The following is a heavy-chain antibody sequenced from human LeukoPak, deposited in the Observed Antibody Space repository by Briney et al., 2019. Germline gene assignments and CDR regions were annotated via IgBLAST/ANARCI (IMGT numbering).Heavy chain of an antibody. CDR2: INTDGSST. D-gene: IGHD2-15*01. Sequence: PGGSLRLSCAASGFTFSSYWMHWVRQAPGKGLVWVSRINTDGSSTSYADSVKGRFTISRDNAKNTLYLQMNSLRAEDTAVYYCARDGEYCSGGSCYSVVYWGQGTLVTVSS. J-gene: IGHJ4*02. CDR1: GFTFSSYW. CDR3: ARDGEYCSGGSCYSVVY. V-gene: IGHV3-74*01.